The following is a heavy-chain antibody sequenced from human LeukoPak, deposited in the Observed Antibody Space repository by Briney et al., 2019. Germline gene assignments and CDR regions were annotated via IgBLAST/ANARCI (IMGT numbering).Heavy chain of an antibody. V-gene: IGHV4-59*01. CDR2: LYPSGST. CDR3: ARAGYGVGDTAHHYFDY. Sequence: SETLSLTCSVSGGSINSGYWSWIRQPPGKGLEWIGLLYPSGSTNYNPSLKSRVTISVDTSRTQFSLKLSSVTAADTAVYYCARAGYGVGDTAHHYFDYWGQGTLVTVSS. J-gene: IGHJ4*02. CDR1: GGSINSGY. D-gene: IGHD1-26*01.